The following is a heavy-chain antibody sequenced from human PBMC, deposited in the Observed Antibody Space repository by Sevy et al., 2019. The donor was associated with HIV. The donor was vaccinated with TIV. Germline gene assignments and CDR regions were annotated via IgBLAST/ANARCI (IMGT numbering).Heavy chain of an antibody. D-gene: IGHD3-16*01. CDR1: GPDFSSNS. J-gene: IGHJ6*02. CDR3: ARGGGVTVNHCYKFGMDV. CDR2: ISPSSTNI. Sequence: GGSLRLSCASSGPDFSSNSMHWVRPAPGKGLKWVSSISPSSTNIYYAESVRGRFIISRDNAKNTPYLQMNRLGAEDTVMYYCARGGGVTVNHCYKFGMDVWGQGTTVTVSS. V-gene: IGHV3-21*01.